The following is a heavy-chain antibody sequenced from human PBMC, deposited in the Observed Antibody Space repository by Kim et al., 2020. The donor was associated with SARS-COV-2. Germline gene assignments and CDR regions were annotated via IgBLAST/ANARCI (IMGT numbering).Heavy chain of an antibody. D-gene: IGHD2-8*01. V-gene: IGHV4-59*01. CDR1: GGSISSYY. Sequence: SETLSLTCTVSGGSISSYYWSWIRQPPGKGLEWIGYIYYSGSTNYNPSLKSRVTISIDTSKNQFSLKLSSVTDADTAVYYCASGGVRGMLIDYWGQGTLVTVSS. J-gene: IGHJ4*02. CDR2: IYYSGST. CDR3: ASGGVRGMLIDY.